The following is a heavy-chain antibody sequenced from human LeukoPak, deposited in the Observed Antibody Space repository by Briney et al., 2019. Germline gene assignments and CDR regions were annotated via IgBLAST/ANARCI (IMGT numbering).Heavy chain of an antibody. Sequence: SETLSLTCTVSGGSISSSSHSWGWIRQPPGKELEWVGYIYYSGSTNYNPSLKSRVTLSVDTSTNQFSLRLSSVTAADTAIYYCARRKAATGIFDSWGQGILVTVSS. CDR1: GGSISSSSHS. V-gene: IGHV4-61*05. J-gene: IGHJ4*02. D-gene: IGHD6-13*01. CDR3: ARRKAATGIFDS. CDR2: IYYSGST.